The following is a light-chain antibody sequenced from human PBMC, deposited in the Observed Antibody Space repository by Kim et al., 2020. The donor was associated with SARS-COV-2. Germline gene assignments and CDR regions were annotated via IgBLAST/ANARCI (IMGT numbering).Light chain of an antibody. CDR2: LAS. Sequence: SASVGDRVTITCRASENIDTYLAWYQQKPGRPPRLLIYLASNLENGVPSRFSGTGSGTDFSLSVTSLQPDDFATYYCQHYSRFPYTFGQGTKLEI. CDR3: QHYSRFPYT. J-gene: IGKJ2*01. CDR1: ENIDTY. V-gene: IGKV1-5*03.